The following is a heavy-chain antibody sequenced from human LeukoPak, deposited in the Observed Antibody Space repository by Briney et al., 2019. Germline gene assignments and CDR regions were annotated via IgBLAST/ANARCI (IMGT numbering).Heavy chain of an antibody. CDR2: INTDGSST. V-gene: IGHV3-74*01. D-gene: IGHD3-9*01. J-gene: IGHJ4*02. CDR3: ARGALYMYYFDYWG. Sequence: GGSLRLSCAASGFTFSSYWMHWVRQAPGKGLVWVSRINTDGSSTSYADSVKGRFTISRDNAKNTLYLQMNSLRAEDTAVYYCARGALYMYYFDYWGWGQGTLVTVSS. CDR1: GFTFSSYW.